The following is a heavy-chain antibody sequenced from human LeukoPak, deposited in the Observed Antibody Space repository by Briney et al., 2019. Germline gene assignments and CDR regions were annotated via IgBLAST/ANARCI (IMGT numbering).Heavy chain of an antibody. CDR3: ARAFS. V-gene: IGHV3-7*01. J-gene: IGHJ5*02. CDR2: IKEDGSQK. CDR1: GFSLSSQW. D-gene: IGHD3-16*01. Sequence: GGSLRLSCAASGFSLSSQWMSWVRQAPGKGPEWVANIKEDGSQKSYVDSVKGRFTISRDNAKNSLYLQMNSLRAEDAAVYYCARAFSWGQGTLVTVSS.